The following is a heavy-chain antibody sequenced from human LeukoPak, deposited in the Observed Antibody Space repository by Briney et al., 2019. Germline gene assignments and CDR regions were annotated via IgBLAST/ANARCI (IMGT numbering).Heavy chain of an antibody. J-gene: IGHJ5*02. CDR3: AKDVWWSVS. V-gene: IGHV3-7*03. CDR1: GFTFSSYW. Sequence: GSLRLSCAASGFTFSSYWMTWVRQAPGKGLEWVANIKQDGSEKYYVDSVKGRFTISRDNSKNTLYLQINSLRAEDTAMYYCAKDVWWSVSWGQGTLVTVSS. D-gene: IGHD2-8*02. CDR2: IKQDGSEK.